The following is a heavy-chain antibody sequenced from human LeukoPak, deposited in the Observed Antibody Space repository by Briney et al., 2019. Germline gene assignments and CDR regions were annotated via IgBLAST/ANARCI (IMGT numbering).Heavy chain of an antibody. CDR3: AKEPPYYYGSGSHHYYYMDV. Sequence: GGSLRLSCAASGFTFSSYGMHWVRQAPGKGLEWVAFIRYDGSNKYYADSVKGRFTISRDNSKNTLYLQMNSLRAEDTAVYYCAKEPPYYYGSGSHHYYYMDVWGKGTTVTISS. J-gene: IGHJ6*03. D-gene: IGHD3-10*01. CDR2: IRYDGSNK. CDR1: GFTFSSYG. V-gene: IGHV3-30*02.